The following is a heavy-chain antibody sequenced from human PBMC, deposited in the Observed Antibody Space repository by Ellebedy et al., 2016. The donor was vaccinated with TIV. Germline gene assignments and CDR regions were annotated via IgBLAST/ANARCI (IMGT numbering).Heavy chain of an antibody. CDR1: GFSFITYD. CDR2: ISYDGSNK. D-gene: IGHD3-3*01. Sequence: GESLKISCAASGFSFITYDMHWVRLAPGKGLEWVAVISYDGSNKYYADSVKGRFTISRDNSKNTLYLQMNSMRGEDTAVYYCAKGRERITIFGVVIQYFYYYMDVWGKGTTVTVSS. J-gene: IGHJ6*03. CDR3: AKGRERITIFGVVIQYFYYYMDV. V-gene: IGHV3-30*18.